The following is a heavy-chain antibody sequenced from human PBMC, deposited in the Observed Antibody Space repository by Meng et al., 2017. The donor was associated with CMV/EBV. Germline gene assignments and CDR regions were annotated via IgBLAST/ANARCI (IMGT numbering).Heavy chain of an antibody. Sequence: LSCPVSVGSISSSSYYWGCIRQPPGKGRGWIGSIYYSGSTYYNPSLKSRVTISVDTSKNQFSLKLSSVTAADTAVYYWARPHLEWLFGDALDIWGQGTMVTVSS. CDR1: VGSISSSSYY. CDR3: ARPHLEWLFGDALDI. J-gene: IGHJ3*02. CDR2: IYYSGST. V-gene: IGHV4-39*01. D-gene: IGHD3-3*01.